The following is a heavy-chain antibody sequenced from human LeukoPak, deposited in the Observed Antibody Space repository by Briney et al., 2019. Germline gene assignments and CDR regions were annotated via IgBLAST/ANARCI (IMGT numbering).Heavy chain of an antibody. CDR2: IIPIFGTA. Sequence: ASVKVSCKASGGTFSSYAISWVRQAPGQGLGWMGGIIPIFGTANYAQKFQGRVTITADESTSTAYMELSSLRSEDTAVYYCARMNCGGDCYSPKSYYYYGMDVWGQGTTVTVSS. CDR3: ARMNCGGDCYSPKSYYYYGMDV. D-gene: IGHD2-21*02. CDR1: GGTFSSYA. J-gene: IGHJ6*02. V-gene: IGHV1-69*13.